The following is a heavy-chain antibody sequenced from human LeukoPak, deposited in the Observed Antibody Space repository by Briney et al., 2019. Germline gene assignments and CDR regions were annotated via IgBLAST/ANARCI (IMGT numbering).Heavy chain of an antibody. V-gene: IGHV3-21*04. CDR3: ARLAGSRPPWYLDL. J-gene: IGHJ2*01. D-gene: IGHD6-19*01. CDR2: ISSSSSYI. CDR1: GFTFSSYS. Sequence: GGSLRLSCAASGFTFSSYSMNWVRQAPGKGLEWVSSISSSSSYIYYADSVKGRFTISRDNAKNSLYLQMNSLRADDTAVYYCARLAGSRPPWYLDLWGRGTLVTVSS.